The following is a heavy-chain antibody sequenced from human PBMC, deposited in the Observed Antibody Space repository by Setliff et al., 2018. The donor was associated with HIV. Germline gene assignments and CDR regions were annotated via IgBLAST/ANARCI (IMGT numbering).Heavy chain of an antibody. CDR2: IIHSGGT. V-gene: IGHV4-34*01. D-gene: IGHD2-15*01. CDR1: GGSFSGYY. J-gene: IGHJ4*02. CDR3: ARGGLGVVGAIDY. Sequence: SETLSLTCAVYGGSFSGYYWTWIRQPPGRGLEWIGEIIHSGGTNYNRSLKSRVTISVDTSKNQYSLNLSSVTAADTAVYYCARGGLGVVGAIDYWSQGTLVTVSS.